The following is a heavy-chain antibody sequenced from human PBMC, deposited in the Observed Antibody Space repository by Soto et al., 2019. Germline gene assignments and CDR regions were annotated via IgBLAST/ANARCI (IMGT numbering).Heavy chain of an antibody. Sequence: QITLKESGPTLVKPTQTLTLTCTFSGFSLTTDGVGVGWIRQPPGKALEWLAVIYWDDDKRYSPSLKSRLTITKHTSKNQVVLTMTNMDPVDTATYYCAHGVGSGNSAYFPHWGQGTLVTVSS. J-gene: IGHJ1*01. CDR2: IYWDDDK. CDR3: AHGVGSGNSAYFPH. V-gene: IGHV2-5*02. CDR1: GFSLTTDGVG. D-gene: IGHD3-3*01.